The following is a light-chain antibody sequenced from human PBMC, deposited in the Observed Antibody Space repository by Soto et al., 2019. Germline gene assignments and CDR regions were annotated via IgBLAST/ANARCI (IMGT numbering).Light chain of an antibody. J-gene: IGLJ1*01. V-gene: IGLV2-14*01. CDR1: SSDVGGYNY. CDR3: SSYTSTSSYV. CDR2: GVS. Sequence: QSALTQPASVSGPPGQSITISCTGTSSDVGGYNYVSWYQQHPGKAPKLMIYGVSNRPSGVSKRFSGSKSGNTASLTISGLQAEDDADYYCSSYTSTSSYVFGTGTKLTVL.